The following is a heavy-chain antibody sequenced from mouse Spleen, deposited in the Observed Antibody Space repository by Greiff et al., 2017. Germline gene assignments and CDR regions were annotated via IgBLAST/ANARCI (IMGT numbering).Heavy chain of an antibody. V-gene: IGHV1-5*01. J-gene: IGHJ3*01. CDR3: TRPGSYGGAWFAY. Sequence: EVQRVESGTVLARPGASVKMSCKTSGYTFTSYWMHWVKQRPGQGLEWIGAIYPGNSDTSYNQKFKGKAKLTAVTSASTAYMELSSLTNEDSAVYYCTRPGSYGGAWFAYWGQGTLVTVSA. D-gene: IGHD1-1*01. CDR1: GYTFTSYW. CDR2: IYPGNSDT.